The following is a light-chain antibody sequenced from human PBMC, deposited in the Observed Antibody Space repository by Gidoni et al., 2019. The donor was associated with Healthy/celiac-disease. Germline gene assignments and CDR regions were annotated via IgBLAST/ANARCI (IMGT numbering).Light chain of an antibody. CDR3: QQYYSTPLT. J-gene: IGKJ1*01. CDR2: WAS. Sequence: IVLTHSPDSLAVSLGERATINCKSSQSVLYSSNNKNYLAWYQQKPGQPPKLLIYWASTREAGVPDRFSGSGSGKDFTLTISSLQAEDVAVYYCQQYYSTPLTFGQGTKVEIK. CDR1: QSVLYSSNNKNY. V-gene: IGKV4-1*01.